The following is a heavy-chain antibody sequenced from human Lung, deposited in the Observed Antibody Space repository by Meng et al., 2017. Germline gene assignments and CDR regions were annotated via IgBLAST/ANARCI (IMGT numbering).Heavy chain of an antibody. D-gene: IGHD6-25*01. J-gene: IGHJ4*02. V-gene: IGHV1-2*06. CDR3: ARDEDISAAGKLFGDY. Sequence: GQLVQSGAEGKKPGAPVKVSCKPSGYNFPDYYIHWGRRAPGQGLEWMGRINPKSGDTHYAQKFQARVTMTGDTSISTAYMELSGLRSDDTAMYYCARDEDISAAGKLFGDYWGQGTLVTVSS. CDR2: INPKSGDT. CDR1: GYNFPDYY.